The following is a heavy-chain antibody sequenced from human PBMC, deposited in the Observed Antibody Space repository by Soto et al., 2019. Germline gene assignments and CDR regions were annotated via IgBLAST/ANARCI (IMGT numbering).Heavy chain of an antibody. CDR2: IYSGGST. Sequence: EVQLVESGGGLVQPGGSLRLSCAASGFTVSSNYMSWVRQAPGKGLEWVSVIYSGGSTYYADSVKGRFTISRDNSKNTLYIQMNSLRAEDKAVYYCARSEEDIVVVPAAIYYYYYMDVWGKGTTVTVSS. CDR1: GFTVSSNY. CDR3: ARSEEDIVVVPAAIYYYYYMDV. V-gene: IGHV3-66*01. J-gene: IGHJ6*03. D-gene: IGHD2-2*01.